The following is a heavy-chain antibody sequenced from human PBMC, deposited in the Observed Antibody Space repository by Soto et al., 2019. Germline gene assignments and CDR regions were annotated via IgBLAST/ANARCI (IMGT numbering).Heavy chain of an antibody. CDR1: GGSFSGYY. V-gene: IGHV4-34*01. J-gene: IGHJ4*02. CDR2: INHSGST. Sequence: QVQLQQWGAGLLKPSETLSLTCAVYGGSFSGYYWSWIRQPPGKGLEWIGEINHSGSTNYNPSLKSRVTISVDTSKNQFSLKLSSVTAADTAVYYCARVFAGGFAILDYWGQGSLVAVSS. D-gene: IGHD3-16*01. CDR3: ARVFAGGFAILDY.